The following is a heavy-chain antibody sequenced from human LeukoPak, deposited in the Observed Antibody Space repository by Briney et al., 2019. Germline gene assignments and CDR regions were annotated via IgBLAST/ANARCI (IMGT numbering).Heavy chain of an antibody. V-gene: IGHV3-74*01. Sequence: GGSLRLSCAASGFTFSSYWMNWVRQAPGKGLVWVSRIASDGSSTTYADSVKGRFSISRDNAKNTLYLQMTSLRAADTAVYYCAKDHGDWSFDYWGQGTLVTVSS. CDR3: AKDHGDWSFDY. CDR2: IASDGSST. CDR1: GFTFSSYW. J-gene: IGHJ4*02. D-gene: IGHD4-17*01.